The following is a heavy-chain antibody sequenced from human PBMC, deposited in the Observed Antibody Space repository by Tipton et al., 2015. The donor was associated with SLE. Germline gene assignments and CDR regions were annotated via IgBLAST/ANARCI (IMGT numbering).Heavy chain of an antibody. CDR1: GYTFSNYY. Sequence: QMQLVQSGAEVKKPWASVKVSCEASGYTFSNYYIHWVRQAPGQGLELMGRINPHSGDSNYAQKFQGRVTMTRDTSINTAYVEVRRLTSDDTAVYYCARSFGGYYDFWGKRTLVTVSS. V-gene: IGHV1-2*06. J-gene: IGHJ4*02. CDR3: ARSFGGYYDF. CDR2: INPHSGDS. D-gene: IGHD3-22*01.